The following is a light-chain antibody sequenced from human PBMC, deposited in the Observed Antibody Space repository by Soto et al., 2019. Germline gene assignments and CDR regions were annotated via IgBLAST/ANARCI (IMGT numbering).Light chain of an antibody. CDR3: SAYTSSSTF. Sequence: QSALTQPASVSGSPGQSITISCTGTSSDIGVYNFVSWYQQHPDKAPKLMIYDVSNRPSGVSNRFSGSKSGNTASLTISGLQAEDEADYYCSAYTSSSTFFGTGTKVTVL. V-gene: IGLV2-14*01. CDR2: DVS. J-gene: IGLJ1*01. CDR1: SSDIGVYNF.